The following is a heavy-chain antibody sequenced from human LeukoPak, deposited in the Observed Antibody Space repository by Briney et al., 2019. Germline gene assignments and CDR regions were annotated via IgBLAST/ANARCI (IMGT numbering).Heavy chain of an antibody. CDR3: ARGHRSSWFDAFDI. CDR1: GFTFSNYA. Sequence: PGGSLRLSCAASGFTFSNYAFHWVRQAPGKGLEYVSAINDNGDTTYYADSVKGRFTISRDISKNTLFLQMGSLRTEDMAVYYCARGHRSSWFDAFDIWGQGIMVTVSS. D-gene: IGHD6-13*01. V-gene: IGHV3-64*02. J-gene: IGHJ3*02. CDR2: INDNGDTT.